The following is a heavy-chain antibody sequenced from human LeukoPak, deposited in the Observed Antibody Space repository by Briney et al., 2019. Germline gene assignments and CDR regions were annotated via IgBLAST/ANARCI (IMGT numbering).Heavy chain of an antibody. V-gene: IGHV4-59*01. CDR3: ARGGSGWTVFDY. Sequence: PSETLSLTCTVSGDSISSYYWSWIRQPPGKGLEWIGFIHYSGNTNYSPSLKSRVTISVDTSKIQFSLKLSSVTAADTAVYYCARGGSGWTVFDYWGQGTLVTVSS. CDR1: GDSISSYY. J-gene: IGHJ4*02. CDR2: IHYSGNT. D-gene: IGHD6-19*01.